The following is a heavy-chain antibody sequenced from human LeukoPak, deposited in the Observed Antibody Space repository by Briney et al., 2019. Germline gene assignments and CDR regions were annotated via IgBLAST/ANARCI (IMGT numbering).Heavy chain of an antibody. D-gene: IGHD6-13*01. Sequence: SETLSLTCTVSGGSISSGSYYWSWIRQPAGKGLEWIGRIYTSGSTNYNPSLKSRVTISVDTSKNQFSLKLSSVTAADTAVYYCARDLSSSYGGAFDIWGQGTMVTVSS. V-gene: IGHV4-61*02. CDR2: IYTSGST. J-gene: IGHJ3*02. CDR1: GGSISSGSYY. CDR3: ARDLSSSYGGAFDI.